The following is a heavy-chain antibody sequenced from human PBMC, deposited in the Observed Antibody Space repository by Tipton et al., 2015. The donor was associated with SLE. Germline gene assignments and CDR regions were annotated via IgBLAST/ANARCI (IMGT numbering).Heavy chain of an antibody. V-gene: IGHV4-39*07. J-gene: IGHJ3*02. CDR1: GGSIRSSNYY. Sequence: LRLSCTVSGGSIRSSNYYWGWMRQAPGKELEWIGSFYHSGNTYYNPSLKSRVTISVDTSKNQFSLKLSSVTAADTAVYYCARRLRRGGAFDIWGQGTMVTVSS. CDR3: ARRLRRGGAFDI. CDR2: FYHSGNT. D-gene: IGHD4-17*01.